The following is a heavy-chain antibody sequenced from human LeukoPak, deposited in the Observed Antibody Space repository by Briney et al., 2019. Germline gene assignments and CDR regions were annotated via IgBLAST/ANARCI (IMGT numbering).Heavy chain of an antibody. D-gene: IGHD2-8*01. Sequence: KPSETLSLTCTVSGGSFSGYYWSWIRQPPGKGLEWIGEINHSGSTNYNPSLKSRVTISVDTSKNQFSLKLSSVTAADTAVYYCASSSGRLNGGVYYYYGMDVWGQGTTVTVSS. CDR3: ASSSGRLNGGVYYYYGMDV. CDR1: GGSFSGYY. J-gene: IGHJ6*02. V-gene: IGHV4-34*01. CDR2: INHSGST.